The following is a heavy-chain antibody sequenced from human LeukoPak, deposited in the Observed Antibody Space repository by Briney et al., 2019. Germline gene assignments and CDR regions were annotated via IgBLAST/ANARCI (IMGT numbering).Heavy chain of an antibody. D-gene: IGHD3-16*01. CDR1: GFTFSSYS. CDR3: ARLDVGAFDI. CDR2: ISSSSSYI. V-gene: IGHV3-21*04. J-gene: IGHJ3*02. Sequence: GRSLRLSCAASGFTFSSYSMNWVRQAPGKGLEWVSSISSSSSYIYYADSVKGRFTISRDNAKNSLYLQMNSLRAEDTAVYYCARLDVGAFDIWGQGTMVTVSS.